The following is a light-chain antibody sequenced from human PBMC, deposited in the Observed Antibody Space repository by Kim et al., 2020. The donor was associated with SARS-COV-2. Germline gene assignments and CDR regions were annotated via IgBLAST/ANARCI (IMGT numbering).Light chain of an antibody. Sequence: GQSFTNPCSSTPSNIGTNTVNWYPHPPGAAPKLIIYGSRQRPSGVPDRFSGSHSGTSASLAISGLQSEDEADYYCAAWDDSLSGRLFGGGTQLTVL. CDR2: GSR. CDR1: PSNIGTNT. V-gene: IGLV1-44*01. J-gene: IGLJ2*01. CDR3: AAWDDSLSGRL.